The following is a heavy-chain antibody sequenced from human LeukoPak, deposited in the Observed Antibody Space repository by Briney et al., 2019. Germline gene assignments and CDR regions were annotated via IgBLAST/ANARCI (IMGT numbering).Heavy chain of an antibody. CDR1: GFTFSDYY. D-gene: IGHD3-10*01. Sequence: GGSLRLSCAASGFTFSDYYMSWIRQAPGKGLEWVSYISSSGSTIYYADSVKGRFTISRDNAKNSLYLQMNSLRAEDTAVYYCAKDLLLWFGELTPLFDYWGQGTLVTVSS. J-gene: IGHJ4*02. CDR2: ISSSGSTI. V-gene: IGHV3-11*01. CDR3: AKDLLLWFGELTPLFDY.